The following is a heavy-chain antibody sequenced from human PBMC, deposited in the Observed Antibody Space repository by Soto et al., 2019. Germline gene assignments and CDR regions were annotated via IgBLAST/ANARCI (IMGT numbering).Heavy chain of an antibody. CDR2: IYYSGTT. CDR1: GDSIGSGNKY. V-gene: IGHV4-30-2*01. J-gene: IGHJ6*02. Sequence: PSETLSLTCTVSGDSIGSGNKYWSWVRQPPGKGLEWIGYIYYSGTTYYTPSLKSRLTMSMDRANDHFSLNLTSVTAADTAVYFCARGHYYYGMDVWGQGITVTVSS. CDR3: ARGHYYYGMDV.